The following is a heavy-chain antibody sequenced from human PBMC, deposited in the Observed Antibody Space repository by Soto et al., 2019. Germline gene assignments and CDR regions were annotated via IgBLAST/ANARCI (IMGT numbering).Heavy chain of an antibody. Sequence: GGSLRLSCAASGFTFSSYGMHWVRQAPGKGLEWVAVISYDGSNKYYADSVKGRFTISRDNSKNTLYLQMNSLRAEDTAVYYCAKLATLDSSGYYSNFDYWGQGTLVTVSS. CDR2: ISYDGSNK. CDR1: GFTFSSYG. J-gene: IGHJ4*02. D-gene: IGHD3-22*01. V-gene: IGHV3-30*18. CDR3: AKLATLDSSGYYSNFDY.